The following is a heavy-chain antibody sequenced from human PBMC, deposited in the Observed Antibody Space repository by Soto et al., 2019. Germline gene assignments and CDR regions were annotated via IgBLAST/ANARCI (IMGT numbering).Heavy chain of an antibody. D-gene: IGHD6-13*01. CDR1: GFTFSNYA. CDR3: AKAGGAAGTVDYFDY. V-gene: IGHV3-23*01. Sequence: GGSLRLSCAASGFTFSNYAINWVRQSPGKGLEWVSVISGSVGSAYYADSVKGRFTITRDNSKNTLYLQMNSLRAEDTAVYYCAKAGGAAGTVDYFDYWGQGTLVTVSS. CDR2: ISGSVGSA. J-gene: IGHJ4*02.